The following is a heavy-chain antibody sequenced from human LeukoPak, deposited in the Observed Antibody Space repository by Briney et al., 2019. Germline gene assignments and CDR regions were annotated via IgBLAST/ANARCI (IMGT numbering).Heavy chain of an antibody. D-gene: IGHD4-17*01. CDR2: IIPILGIA. Sequence: SVKVSCKASGGTFSSYTISWVLQAPGRGLEWMGRIIPILGIANYAQKFQGRVTITADKSTSTAYMELSSLRSEDTAVYYCARAPKAYGRVYYFDYWGQGTLVTVSS. V-gene: IGHV1-69*02. CDR3: ARAPKAYGRVYYFDY. CDR1: GGTFSSYT. J-gene: IGHJ4*02.